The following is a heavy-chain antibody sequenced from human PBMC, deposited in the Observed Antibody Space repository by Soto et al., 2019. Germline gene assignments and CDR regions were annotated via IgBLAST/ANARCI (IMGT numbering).Heavy chain of an antibody. J-gene: IGHJ5*02. D-gene: IGHD3-3*01. V-gene: IGHV4-31*03. Sequence: QVQLQESGPGLVKPSQTLSLTCTVSGGSISSGDYYWSWIRHHPGKGLEWIGYIYYSGSTYYNPSPTSRVTISVDTSKTTSSLKLSSVTAADTAVYYCARWWSGSRQGFDPWGQGTLVTVSS. CDR2: IYYSGST. CDR3: ARWWSGSRQGFDP. CDR1: GGSISSGDYY.